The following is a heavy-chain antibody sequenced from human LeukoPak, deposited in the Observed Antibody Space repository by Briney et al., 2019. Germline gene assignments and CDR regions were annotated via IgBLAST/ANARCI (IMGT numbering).Heavy chain of an antibody. CDR2: IRSKAYRGTT. J-gene: IGHJ4*02. CDR3: TRETYYDILTGYSN. V-gene: IGHV3-49*03. D-gene: IGHD3-9*01. CDR1: GFTLGDYA. Sequence: GRSLRLSCTASGFTLGDYAMSWFRQAPGKGLEWVGFIRSKAYRGTTEYAASVKGRFTISRDDSKSIAYLQMNSLKTEDTAVYYCTRETYYDILTGYSNWGQGTLVTVSS.